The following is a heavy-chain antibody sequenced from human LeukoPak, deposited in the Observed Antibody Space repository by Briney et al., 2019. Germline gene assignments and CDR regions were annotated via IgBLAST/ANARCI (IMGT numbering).Heavy chain of an antibody. Sequence: GGSLRLSCAASGFTFSNYWMHWVRRAPGKGLVWVARIKTDGRTTNYAETVEGRFTISRDNARNTLYLQMSSLRAEDTAVYYCVRNFHFEDGGFYRHFDYWGQGTLVTASS. CDR1: GFTFSNYW. D-gene: IGHD2/OR15-2a*01. CDR3: VRNFHFEDGGFYRHFDY. CDR2: IKTDGRTT. J-gene: IGHJ4*02. V-gene: IGHV3-74*01.